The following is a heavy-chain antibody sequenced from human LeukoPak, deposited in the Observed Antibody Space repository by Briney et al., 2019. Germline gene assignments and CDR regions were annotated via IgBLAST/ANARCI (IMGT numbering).Heavy chain of an antibody. Sequence: GGSLRLSCAASGFTFSNYGMNWVRQAPGKGLEWISYISSSSSLIYYADSVKGRFTISRDNAKNSLYLQMNSLRAEDTAVYYCARDRRTTVTTRNYGMDVWGQGTTVTVSS. CDR1: GFTFSNYG. D-gene: IGHD4-17*01. V-gene: IGHV3-48*04. J-gene: IGHJ6*02. CDR3: ARDRRTTVTTRNYGMDV. CDR2: ISSSSSLI.